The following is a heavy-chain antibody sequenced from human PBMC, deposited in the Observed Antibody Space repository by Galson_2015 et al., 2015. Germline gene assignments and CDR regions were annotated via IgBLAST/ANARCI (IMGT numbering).Heavy chain of an antibody. J-gene: IGHJ4*02. D-gene: IGHD1-20*01. Sequence: TLSLTCTVSGGSISSGGYYWSWIRQHPGKGLEWIGYIYYSGSTYYNPSLKSRVTISVDTSKNQFSLKLSSVTAADTAVYYCARGRALFPNWIPGTVFDYWGQGTLVTVSS. V-gene: IGHV4-31*03. CDR1: GGSISSGGYY. CDR3: ARGRALFPNWIPGTVFDY. CDR2: IYYSGST.